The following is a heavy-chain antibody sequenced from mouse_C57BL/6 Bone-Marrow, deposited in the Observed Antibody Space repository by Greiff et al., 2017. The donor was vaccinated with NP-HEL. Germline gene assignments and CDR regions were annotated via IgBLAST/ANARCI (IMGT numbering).Heavy chain of an antibody. J-gene: IGHJ2*01. D-gene: IGHD1-1*01. CDR1: GYTFTDYN. V-gene: IGHV1-18*01. CDR3: ARGLYYYQGMYFDY. CDR2: INPNNGGT. Sequence: VQLKESGPELVKPGASVKIPCKASGYTFTDYNMDWVKQSHGKSLEWIGDINPNNGGTIYNQKFKGKATLTVDKSSSTAYMELRSLTSEDTAVYYCARGLYYYQGMYFDYWGQGTTLTVSS.